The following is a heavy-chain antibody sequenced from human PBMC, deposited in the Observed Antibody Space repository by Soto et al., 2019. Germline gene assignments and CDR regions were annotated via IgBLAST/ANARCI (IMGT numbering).Heavy chain of an antibody. J-gene: IGHJ6*02. CDR3: ARVAITLVRGVSFYYYYGMDV. Sequence: ASVKVYCKASGYTFTDYYIHWVRQAPRQGLEWMGWISAYNGNTNYAQKLQGRVTMTTDTSTSTAYMELRSLRSDDTAVYYCARVAITLVRGVSFYYYYGMDVWGQGTTVTVSS. CDR1: GYTFTDYY. CDR2: ISAYNGNT. D-gene: IGHD3-10*01. V-gene: IGHV1-18*04.